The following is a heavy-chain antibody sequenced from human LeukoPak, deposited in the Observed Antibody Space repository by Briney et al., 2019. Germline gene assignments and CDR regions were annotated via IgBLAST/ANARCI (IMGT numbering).Heavy chain of an antibody. CDR1: GGSISSSSYY. D-gene: IGHD3-16*02. CDR2: IYYTGST. Sequence: PSETLSLTFTVSGGSISSSSYYWGWIRQPPGKGLEWIGSIYYTGSTNYNPSLKSRVTISEDTSKNQFSLKLSSVTAADTAVYYCARGGDDYVWGSYRFWGQGTLVTVSS. J-gene: IGHJ4*02. CDR3: ARGGDDYVWGSYRF. V-gene: IGHV4-39*07.